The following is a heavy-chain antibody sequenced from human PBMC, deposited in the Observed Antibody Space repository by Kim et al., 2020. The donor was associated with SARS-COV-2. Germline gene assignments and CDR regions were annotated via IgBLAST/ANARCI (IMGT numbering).Heavy chain of an antibody. CDR3: ARQSDPDGYSSSWYGGYYYYGMDV. J-gene: IGHJ6*02. CDR2: IYPGDSDT. CDR1: GYSFTSYW. V-gene: IGHV5-51*01. Sequence: GESLKISCKGSGYSFTSYWIGWVRQMPGKGLEWMGIIYPGDSDTRYSPSFQGQVTISADKSISTAYLQWSSLKASDTAMYYCARQSDPDGYSSSWYGGYYYYGMDVWGQGTTVTVSS. D-gene: IGHD6-13*01.